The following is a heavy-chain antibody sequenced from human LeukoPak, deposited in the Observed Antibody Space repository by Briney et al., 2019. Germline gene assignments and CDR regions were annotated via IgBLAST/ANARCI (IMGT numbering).Heavy chain of an antibody. CDR3: ARDSYGADY. CDR1: GFTFSNYA. Sequence: PGRSLRLSCAASGFTFSNYAMHWVRQAPDKGLEWVAVISYDGSNKYYADSVKGRFTISRGNPKNTLYLQMNRLRAEDTAVYYCARDSYGADYWGQGTLVTVSS. D-gene: IGHD4-17*01. J-gene: IGHJ4*02. CDR2: ISYDGSNK. V-gene: IGHV3-30*04.